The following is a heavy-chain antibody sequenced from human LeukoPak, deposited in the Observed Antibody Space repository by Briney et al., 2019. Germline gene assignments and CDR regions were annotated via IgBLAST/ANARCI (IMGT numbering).Heavy chain of an antibody. D-gene: IGHD6-13*01. Sequence: PGGSLRLSCAASGFTFSSYWMSWVRQAPGKGLEWVANIKEDGSVKYYVDSVKGRFTISRDNAENSLFLQTNSLRAEDTAVYYCARVKSSTWYTNAFDIWGQGTMVTVSS. V-gene: IGHV3-7*05. J-gene: IGHJ3*02. CDR3: ARVKSSTWYTNAFDI. CDR1: GFTFSSYW. CDR2: IKEDGSVK.